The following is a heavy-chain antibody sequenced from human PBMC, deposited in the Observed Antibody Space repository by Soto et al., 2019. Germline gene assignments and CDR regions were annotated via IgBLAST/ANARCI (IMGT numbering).Heavy chain of an antibody. V-gene: IGHV1-69*01. CDR1: GGTFTSTA. D-gene: IGHD1-26*01. J-gene: IGHJ5*01. CDR3: AKGKISTTTYTSFDS. Sequence: QVLLVQSSAEVKKPGSSVKVSCKASGGTFTSTAFSWVRQAPGQGLEWMGGIIPVLGTPNYAQKFQARLTVTADASTTTVHMELSSLRSDDTAVYYCAKGKISTTTYTSFDSWGQGTLVTVSS. CDR2: IIPVLGTP.